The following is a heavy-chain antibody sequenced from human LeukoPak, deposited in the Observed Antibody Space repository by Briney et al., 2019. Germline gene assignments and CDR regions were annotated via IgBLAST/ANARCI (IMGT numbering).Heavy chain of an antibody. CDR1: ELHA. Sequence: GGSLRLACAASELHALTWVRQGPGKGLEWVSAISRSGGSTYYADSVKGRFTISRDKSNNTMYLQMNSLRAEDTAVYYCARSGAAAGVNFWFDPWGQGTLVTVSS. V-gene: IGHV3-23*01. J-gene: IGHJ5*02. D-gene: IGHD6-13*01. CDR3: ARSGAAAGVNFWFDP. CDR2: ISRSGGST.